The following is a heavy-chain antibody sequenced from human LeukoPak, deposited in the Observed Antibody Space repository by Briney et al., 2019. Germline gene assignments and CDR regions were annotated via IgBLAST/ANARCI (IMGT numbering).Heavy chain of an antibody. D-gene: IGHD1-26*01. J-gene: IGHJ4*02. Sequence: GGSLRLSCAASGFTVSSNDMSWVRRAPGKGLEWVSLIYSGRSTYYADSVKGRFIICRDNSKNTLYLQMNSLRAEDTAVYYCARYSGTFSNSYFDCWGQGTLVTVSS. CDR3: ARYSGTFSNSYFDC. CDR1: GFTVSSND. V-gene: IGHV3-66*01. CDR2: IYSGRST.